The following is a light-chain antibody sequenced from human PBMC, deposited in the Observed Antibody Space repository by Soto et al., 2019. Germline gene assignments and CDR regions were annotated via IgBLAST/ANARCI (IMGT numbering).Light chain of an antibody. CDR1: ESIGNW. Sequence: DIQMTQSPSTLSASGGDRVTITCRASESIGNWLAWYQQKPGKAPKVLIYEVSNLEKGVPPRFRGSGSGTEFTLTISSLQPEDFATYYCHQYSSYSWTFGQGTKVDIK. J-gene: IGKJ1*01. CDR2: EVS. V-gene: IGKV1-5*03. CDR3: HQYSSYSWT.